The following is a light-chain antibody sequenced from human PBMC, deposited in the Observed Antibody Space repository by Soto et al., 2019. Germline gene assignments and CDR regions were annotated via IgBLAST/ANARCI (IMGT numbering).Light chain of an antibody. CDR2: SNN. J-gene: IGLJ2*01. Sequence: QPVLTQPPSASGTPGQRVTISCSGSSSNIGSNTVNWYQQVPGTAPKLLIYSNNQRPSGDPDRFSGSKSGTSASLAISGLQSEDEADYYCAAWDDSLNGVVFGGGTKLTVL. CDR1: SSNIGSNT. CDR3: AAWDDSLNGVV. V-gene: IGLV1-44*01.